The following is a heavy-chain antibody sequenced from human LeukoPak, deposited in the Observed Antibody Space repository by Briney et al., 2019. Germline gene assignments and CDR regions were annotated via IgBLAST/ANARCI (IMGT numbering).Heavy chain of an antibody. CDR2: INHSGST. D-gene: IGHD2-21*02. J-gene: IGHJ4*02. CDR3: ARAYCGGDCYLDY. Sequence: KPSETLSLTCAVYGGSFSGYYWSWIRQPPGKGLEWIGEINHSGSTNYNPSLKSRVTISVDTSKNQFSLKLSSVTAADTAVYYCARAYCGGDCYLDYWGQGTLVTVSS. V-gene: IGHV4-34*01. CDR1: GGSFSGYY.